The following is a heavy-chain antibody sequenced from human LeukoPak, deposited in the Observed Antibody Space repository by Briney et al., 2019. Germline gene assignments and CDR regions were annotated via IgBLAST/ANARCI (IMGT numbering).Heavy chain of an antibody. CDR3: ARGRPESPFDP. Sequence: ASVKVSCKASGYSFTSHGISWVRQAPGQGLEWMGWISAYNGDTNYAQKFQGRVTMTTDTSTITAYMEMRSLRSDDTAVYFCARGRPESPFDPWGQGTLVTVSS. J-gene: IGHJ5*02. CDR1: GYSFTSHG. V-gene: IGHV1-18*01. D-gene: IGHD1-1*01. CDR2: ISAYNGDT.